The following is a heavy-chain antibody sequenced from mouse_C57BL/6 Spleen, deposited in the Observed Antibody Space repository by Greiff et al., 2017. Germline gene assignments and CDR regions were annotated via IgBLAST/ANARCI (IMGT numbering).Heavy chain of an antibody. CDR1: GFTFSSYG. CDR3: ARHDDYDGDYFDY. Sequence: EVQLVESGGDLVKPGGSLKLSCAASGFTFSSYGMSWVRQTPDKRLEWVATISSGGSYTYYPDSVKGRFTISRDNAKNTLYLQMSSLKSEDKAMYYCARHDDYDGDYFDYWGQGTTLTVSS. J-gene: IGHJ2*01. CDR2: ISSGGSYT. D-gene: IGHD2-4*01. V-gene: IGHV5-6*01.